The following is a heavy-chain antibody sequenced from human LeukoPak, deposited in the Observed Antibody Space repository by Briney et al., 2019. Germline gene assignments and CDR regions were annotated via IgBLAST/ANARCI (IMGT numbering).Heavy chain of an antibody. V-gene: IGHV3-21*01. D-gene: IGHD6-6*01. CDR3: SRPSEYSTSSGQNL. J-gene: IGHJ4*02. CDR2: ISSSGSYI. CDR1: GFTFSVYS. Sequence: GGSLRLSCAASGFTFSVYSMNWVRQAPGKGLECVASISSSGSYIYHADSVKGRFTISRDNAKNSLYLQMNSLRVEDTAVYYCSRPSEYSTSSGQNLWGQGTLVTVSS.